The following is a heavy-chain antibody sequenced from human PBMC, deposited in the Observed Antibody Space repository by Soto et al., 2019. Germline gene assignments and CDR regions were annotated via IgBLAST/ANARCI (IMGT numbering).Heavy chain of an antibody. Sequence: QVQLVQSGAEVKKPGSSVKVSCKASGGTFSSYAISWVRQAPGQGLEWMGGIIPIFGTANYAQKFQGRVTITADESTITAYMELSSLRSEDTAVYYCAAPRRGLLWFGELDYWGQGTLVTVSS. CDR3: AAPRRGLLWFGELDY. J-gene: IGHJ4*02. CDR2: IIPIFGTA. CDR1: GGTFSSYA. D-gene: IGHD3-10*01. V-gene: IGHV1-69*01.